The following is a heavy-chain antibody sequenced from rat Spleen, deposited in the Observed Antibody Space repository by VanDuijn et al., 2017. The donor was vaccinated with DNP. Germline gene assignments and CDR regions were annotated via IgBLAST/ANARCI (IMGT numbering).Heavy chain of an antibody. Sequence: EVQLVESGGGLVQPGRSLKLSCAASGFTFSDYNMAWVRQAPKKGLEWVATISYDGGSTYYADSVKGRFTISRDNAENTVYLQMNSLRSEDSATYYCARRYSGAMDAWGQGVMVTVSS. V-gene: IGHV5-7*01. CDR3: ARRYSGAMDA. CDR2: ISYDGGST. J-gene: IGHJ2*01. CDR1: GFTFSDYN. D-gene: IGHD1-3*01.